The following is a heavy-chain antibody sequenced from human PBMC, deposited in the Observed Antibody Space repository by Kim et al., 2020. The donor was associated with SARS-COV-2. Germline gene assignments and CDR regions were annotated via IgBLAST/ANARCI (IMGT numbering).Heavy chain of an antibody. D-gene: IGHD1-20*01. J-gene: IGHJ4*02. Sequence: GGSLGLSCADSGFTFSDYYMSWIRQAPGKGLEWVSYISSCGSTIYYADSVKGRFTISRDNAKNSLNLQMNSLRAEDTAVYYCSRVRITGTTDPDDGGQVT. CDR3: SRVRITGTTDPDD. CDR1: GFTFSDYY. CDR2: ISSCGSTI. V-gene: IGHV3-11*01.